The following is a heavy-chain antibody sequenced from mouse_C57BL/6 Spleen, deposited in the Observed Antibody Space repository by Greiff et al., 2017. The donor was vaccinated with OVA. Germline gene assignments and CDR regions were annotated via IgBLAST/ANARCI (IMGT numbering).Heavy chain of an antibody. D-gene: IGHD2-3*01. CDR2: INPYNGGT. V-gene: IGHV1-19*01. J-gene: IGHJ2*01. Sequence: EVQLQQSGPVLVKPGASVKMSCKASGYTFTDYYMNWVKQSHGKSLEWIGVINPYNGGTSYNQKFKGKATLTVDKSSSTAYMELNSLTSEDSAVYYCARAGSYDGYYAYWGQGTTLTVSS. CDR3: ARAGSYDGYYAY. CDR1: GYTFTDYY.